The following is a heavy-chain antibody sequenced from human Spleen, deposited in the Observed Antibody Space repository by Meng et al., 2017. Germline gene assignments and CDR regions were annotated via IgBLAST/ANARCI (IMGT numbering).Heavy chain of an antibody. CDR3: ARATTEQEIHIDY. D-gene: IGHD1-1*01. V-gene: IGHV1-18*01. J-gene: IGHJ4*02. CDR1: GYPFITYG. Sequence: QVQLVQAGAEAKKPGASVKVSCKASGYPFITYGITWVRQAPGQGLEWMGWISTYNGNTDYAQKLQGRVTMTTDTSTSTAYMELMNLRSDDTAIYYCARATTEQEIHIDYWGRGTLVTVSS. CDR2: ISTYNGNT.